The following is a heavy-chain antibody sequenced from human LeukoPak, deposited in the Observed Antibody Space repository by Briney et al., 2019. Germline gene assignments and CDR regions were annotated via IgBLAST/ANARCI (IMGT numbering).Heavy chain of an antibody. CDR3: AKASAVTPHFDY. V-gene: IGHV3-23*01. J-gene: IGHJ4*02. Sequence: GGSLRLSCAASGFTFSSYAMSWVRQAPGKGLEWVSAISGSGGSTYYADSVEGRFTTSRDNSQNTLYLQMNALRVDDTAVYFCAKASAVTPHFDYWGQGTLVTVSS. D-gene: IGHD4-4*01. CDR1: GFTFSSYA. CDR2: ISGSGGST.